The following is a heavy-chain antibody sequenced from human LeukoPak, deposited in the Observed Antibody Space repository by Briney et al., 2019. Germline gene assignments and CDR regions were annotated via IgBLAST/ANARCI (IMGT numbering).Heavy chain of an antibody. V-gene: IGHV1-2*02. Sequence: GASVKVSCKASEYTFTAYDMHRVRQAPGQGLEWMGWINPRSGGRDYAQKFQGRVTMTRDTSISTAYMELSRLTSDDTAVYYCTRDVTGDYWFDPWGQGTLVTVSS. CDR2: INPRSGGR. J-gene: IGHJ5*02. CDR1: EYTFTAYD. D-gene: IGHD3-16*01. CDR3: TRDVTGDYWFDP.